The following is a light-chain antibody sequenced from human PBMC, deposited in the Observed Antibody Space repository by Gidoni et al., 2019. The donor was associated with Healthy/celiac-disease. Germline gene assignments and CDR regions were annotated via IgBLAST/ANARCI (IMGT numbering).Light chain of an antibody. CDR2: DVS. Sequence: QSALPQPRSVSGSPGQSVTISCTGTSTDVGGHNYVSWYLQHPGKAPKLIIYDVSKRPSGVPDRFSGSKSGNTASLTISGLQAEDESDYFCCSYAGSYVVFGGGTKLTVL. CDR3: CSYAGSYVV. J-gene: IGLJ2*01. V-gene: IGLV2-11*01. CDR1: STDVGGHNY.